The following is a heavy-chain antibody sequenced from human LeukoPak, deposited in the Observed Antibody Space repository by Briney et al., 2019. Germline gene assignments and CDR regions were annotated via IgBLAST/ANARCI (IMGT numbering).Heavy chain of an antibody. CDR2: ISGGGGST. Sequence: GGSLRLSCAGSGFTFSSNAMSWVRQAPGKGLEWVSAISGGGGSTYYADSVKGRSTISRDDSKNTLYVQMNSLRAEDTAVYYCAKGLGSGWYLFEYWGQGTLVTVSS. CDR3: AKGLGSGWYLFEY. CDR1: GFTFSSNA. J-gene: IGHJ4*02. D-gene: IGHD6-19*01. V-gene: IGHV3-23*01.